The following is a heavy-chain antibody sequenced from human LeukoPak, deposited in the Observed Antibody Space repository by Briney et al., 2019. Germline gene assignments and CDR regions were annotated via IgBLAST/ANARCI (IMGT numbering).Heavy chain of an antibody. CDR1: GFTFSSYA. D-gene: IGHD6-6*01. V-gene: IGHV3-30-3*01. CDR3: ARDQVEYSSSSGSFDY. CDR2: ISYDGSNK. J-gene: IGHJ4*02. Sequence: PGGSLRLSCAASGFTFSSYAMSWVRQAPGKGLEWVAVISYDGSNKYYADSVKGRFTISRDNSKNTLYLQMNSLRAEDTAVYYCARDQVEYSSSSGSFDYWGQGTLVTVSS.